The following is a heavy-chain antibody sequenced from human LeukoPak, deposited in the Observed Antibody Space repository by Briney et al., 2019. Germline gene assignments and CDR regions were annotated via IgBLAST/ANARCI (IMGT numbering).Heavy chain of an antibody. V-gene: IGHV4-4*02. CDR2: TSHDGNA. CDR3: AKDMGYSYRRSNWFDP. CDR1: GGSISTNTW. Sequence: PSETLSLTCAVSGGSISTNTWWSWVRQPPGKGLEWIGQTSHDGNADYTPSLKSRVTISVDTSKNQFSLKLSSVTAADTAVYYCAKDMGYSYRRSNWFDPWGQGTLVTVSS. J-gene: IGHJ5*02. D-gene: IGHD5-18*01.